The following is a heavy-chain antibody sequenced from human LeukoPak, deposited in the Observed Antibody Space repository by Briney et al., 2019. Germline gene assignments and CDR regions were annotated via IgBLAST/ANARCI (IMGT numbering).Heavy chain of an antibody. D-gene: IGHD6-13*01. CDR1: GFTFSIYG. CDR2: IWYDGSNK. J-gene: IGHJ4*02. CDR3: ARDRAAADLDY. V-gene: IGHV3-33*01. Sequence: AGASLRLSCAASGFTFSIYGMHWVRQAPGKGLEWVAVIWYDGSNKFYADSVKGRFTISRDNSKNTLYLQMNSLRAEDTAVYYCARDRAAADLDYWGQGTLVTVSS.